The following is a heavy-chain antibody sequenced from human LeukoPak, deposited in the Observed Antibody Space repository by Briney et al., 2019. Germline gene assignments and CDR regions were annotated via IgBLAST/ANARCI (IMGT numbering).Heavy chain of an antibody. D-gene: IGHD2-15*01. CDR2: INSDGSNT. CDR1: GFTFSSYW. Sequence: PGGSLRLSCAASGFTFSSYWMHWVRHAPGKGLGWVSRINSDGSNTRYADSVKGRFTISRDNAKNTLYLQMNSLRAEDTVVYYCARVGAATNSFDIWGQGTMVTVSS. V-gene: IGHV3-74*01. J-gene: IGHJ3*02. CDR3: ARVGAATNSFDI.